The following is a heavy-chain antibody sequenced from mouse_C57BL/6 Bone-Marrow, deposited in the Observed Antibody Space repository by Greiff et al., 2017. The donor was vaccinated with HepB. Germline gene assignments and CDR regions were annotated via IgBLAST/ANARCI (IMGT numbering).Heavy chain of an antibody. CDR1: GFTFSSYA. CDR3: ARDRYYGSSYWFAY. D-gene: IGHD1-1*01. J-gene: IGHJ3*01. CDR2: ISDGGSYT. Sequence: EVKLVESGGGLVKPGGSLKLSCAASGFTFSSYAMSWVRQTPEKRLEWVATISDGGSYTYYPDNVKGRFTISRDNAKNNLYLQMSQLKSEDTAMYYCARDRYYGSSYWFAYWGQGTLVTVSA. V-gene: IGHV5-4*01.